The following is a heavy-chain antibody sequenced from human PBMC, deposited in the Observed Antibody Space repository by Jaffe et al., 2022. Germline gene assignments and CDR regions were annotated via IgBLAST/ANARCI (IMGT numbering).Heavy chain of an antibody. CDR2: INHSGST. V-gene: IGHV4-34*01. Sequence: QVQLQQWGAGLLKPSETLSLTCAVYGGSFSGYYWSWIRQPPGKGLEWIGEINHSGSTNYNPSLKSRVTISVDTSKNQFSLKLSSVTAADTAVYYCARVSARIIDYGDYFDYWGQGTLVTVSS. CDR1: GGSFSGYY. CDR3: ARVSARIIDYGDYFDY. J-gene: IGHJ4*02. D-gene: IGHD4-17*01.